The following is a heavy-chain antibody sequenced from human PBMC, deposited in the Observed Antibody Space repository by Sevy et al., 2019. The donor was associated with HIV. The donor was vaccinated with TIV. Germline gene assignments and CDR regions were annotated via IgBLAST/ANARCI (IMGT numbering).Heavy chain of an antibody. Sequence: SETLSLTCTVSGVSISGDYWSWILQSPGKGLEWIGYIYYSGMTNYNPSLKSRVTISDDTSKNQFSLKLNSVTAADTAVYYCARVAAEYYYGMDVWGQGTKVTVSS. J-gene: IGHJ6*02. CDR1: GVSISGDY. CDR3: ARVAAEYYYGMDV. D-gene: IGHD2-15*01. CDR2: IYYSGMT. V-gene: IGHV4-59*01.